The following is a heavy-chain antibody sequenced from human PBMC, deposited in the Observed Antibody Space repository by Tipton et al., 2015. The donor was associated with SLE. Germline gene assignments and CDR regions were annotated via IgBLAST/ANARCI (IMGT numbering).Heavy chain of an antibody. D-gene: IGHD3-22*01. V-gene: IGHV4-39*01. CDR2: IYYSGST. CDR1: GGSISSSTYY. J-gene: IGHJ4*02. CDR3: ARPFYDDSSGYLPDY. Sequence: TLSLTCSVSGGSISSSTYYWGWIRQPPGKGLEWIGSIYYSGSTYYNPSLKSRVTISVDTSKNQFSLKLSSVTAADTAVYYCARPFYDDSSGYLPDYWGQGTLVPVSS.